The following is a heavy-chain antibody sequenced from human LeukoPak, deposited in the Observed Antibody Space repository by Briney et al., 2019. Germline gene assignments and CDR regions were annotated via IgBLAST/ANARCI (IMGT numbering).Heavy chain of an antibody. D-gene: IGHD3-3*01. CDR2: INPNSGGT. J-gene: IGHJ4*02. V-gene: IGHV1-2*02. Sequence: ASVKVSCKASGYTFTCYYMHWVRQAPGQGREWMGWINPNSGGTNYAQKCQGRVTMTRDTSIRTAYMELSRLRSDDTAVYYCAMTYYDFWSGYPIWVFDYWGQGTLVTVSS. CDR3: AMTYYDFWSGYPIWVFDY. CDR1: GYTFTCYY.